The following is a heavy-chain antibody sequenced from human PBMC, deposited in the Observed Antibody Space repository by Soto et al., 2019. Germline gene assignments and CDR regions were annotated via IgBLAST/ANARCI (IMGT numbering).Heavy chain of an antibody. J-gene: IGHJ3*02. V-gene: IGHV3-13*01. CDR3: ARVRRGVAGDDAFDI. D-gene: IGHD6-19*01. CDR2: IGTAGDT. CDR1: GFTFSSYD. Sequence: GGSLRLSCAASGFTFSSYDMHWVRQATGKGLEWVSAIGTAGDTYYPGSVKGRFTISRENAKNSLYLQMNSLRAGDTAVYYCARVRRGVAGDDAFDIWGQGTMVTVSS.